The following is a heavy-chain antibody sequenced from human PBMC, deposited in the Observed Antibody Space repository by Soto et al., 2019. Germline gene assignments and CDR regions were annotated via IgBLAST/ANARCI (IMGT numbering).Heavy chain of an antibody. CDR1: GFTFSSYG. Sequence: GGSLRLSCAASGFTFSSYGMHWVRQAPGKGLEWVSVITGSGGTKYYADSVKGQFTISRDNSKNMLYLQMNSLRAGDTAVYFCAKGSTGYTRGRGGLFDYWGQGALVTVSS. CDR2: ITGSGGTK. CDR3: AKGSTGYTRGRGGLFDY. D-gene: IGHD6-19*01. J-gene: IGHJ4*02. V-gene: IGHV3-NL1*01.